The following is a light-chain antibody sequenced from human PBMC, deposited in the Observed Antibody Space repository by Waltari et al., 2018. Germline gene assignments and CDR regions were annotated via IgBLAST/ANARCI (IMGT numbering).Light chain of an antibody. J-gene: IGKJ2*01. CDR2: AAS. CDR1: QGISSY. CDR3: QQYYSYLA. Sequence: AIRITQSPSSLSASTGDRVTITCRASQGISSYLAWYHQKPGKAPNLLIYAASTLQSGVPSRFSGSGSGTDFTLTISCLQSEDFATYYCQQYYSYLAFGQGIKLEIK. V-gene: IGKV1-8*01.